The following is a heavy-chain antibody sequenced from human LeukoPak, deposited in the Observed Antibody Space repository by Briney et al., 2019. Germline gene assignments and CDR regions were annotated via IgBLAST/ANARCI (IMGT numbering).Heavy chain of an antibody. J-gene: IGHJ5*02. V-gene: IGHV3-64*01. Sequence: GGSLRLSCAASGFTFSSYAMHWVRQAPGKGLEYVSAISSNGGSTYYANSVKGRFTISRDNSKNTLYLQMNSLRAEDTAVYYCAKLSRAAAGPNWFDPWGQGTLVTVSS. CDR2: ISSNGGST. D-gene: IGHD6-13*01. CDR3: AKLSRAAAGPNWFDP. CDR1: GFTFSSYA.